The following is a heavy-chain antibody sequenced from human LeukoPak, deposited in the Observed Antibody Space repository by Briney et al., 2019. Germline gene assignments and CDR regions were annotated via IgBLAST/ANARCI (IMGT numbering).Heavy chain of an antibody. CDR3: AKDTPYYYDSSGYYVTAYYMDV. D-gene: IGHD3-22*01. V-gene: IGHV3-23*01. CDR1: GFTFSSYA. Sequence: GGSLRLSCAASGFTFSSYAMSWVRQAPGKGVEWVSAISGSGGSTYYADSVKGRFTISRDNSKNTLYLQMNSLRAEDTAVYYCAKDTPYYYDSSGYYVTAYYMDVWGKGTTVTVSS. J-gene: IGHJ6*03. CDR2: ISGSGGST.